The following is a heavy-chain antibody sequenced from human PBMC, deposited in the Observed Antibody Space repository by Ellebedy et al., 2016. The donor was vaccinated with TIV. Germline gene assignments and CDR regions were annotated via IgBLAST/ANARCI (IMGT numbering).Heavy chain of an antibody. Sequence: ASVKVSCKASGYTFTSYGISWVRQAPGQGLEWMGGIIPIFGTANYAQKFQGRVTITADESTSTAYMELSSLRSEDTAVYYCARGVAARDGMDVWGQGTTVTVSS. CDR1: GYTFTSYG. CDR3: ARGVAARDGMDV. CDR2: IIPIFGTA. J-gene: IGHJ6*02. V-gene: IGHV1-69*13. D-gene: IGHD2-15*01.